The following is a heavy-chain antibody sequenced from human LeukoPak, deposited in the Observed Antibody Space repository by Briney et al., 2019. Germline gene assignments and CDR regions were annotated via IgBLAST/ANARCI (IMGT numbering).Heavy chain of an antibody. Sequence: PSETLSLTCTVSGGSISSYDWSWIRQPAGKGLEWIGRTYTSGSTNYNPSLKSRVTMSVDMSKNQFSLKLSSMIAADTAVYYCARVSSSWYQDWYFDLWGRGTLVTDPS. D-gene: IGHD6-13*01. CDR1: GGSISSYD. CDR2: TYTSGST. V-gene: IGHV4-4*07. J-gene: IGHJ2*01. CDR3: ARVSSSWYQDWYFDL.